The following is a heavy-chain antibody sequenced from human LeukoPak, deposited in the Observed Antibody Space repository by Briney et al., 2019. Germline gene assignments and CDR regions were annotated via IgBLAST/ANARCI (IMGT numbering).Heavy chain of an antibody. V-gene: IGHV3-15*01. CDR2: IKSKGDGGTT. CDR1: GFTFSNTW. J-gene: IGHJ4*02. Sequence: PGGSLRLSCAASGFTFSNTWMNWVRQAPGKGLEWVARIKSKGDGGTTDYAAPVKGRFTVSRDDSKNTLYLQMNSLKTEDTAVYYCTSGFDYWGQGTLVTVSS. CDR3: TSGFDY.